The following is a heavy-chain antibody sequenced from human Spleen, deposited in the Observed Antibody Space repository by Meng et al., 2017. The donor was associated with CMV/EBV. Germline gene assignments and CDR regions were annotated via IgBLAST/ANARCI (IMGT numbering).Heavy chain of an antibody. J-gene: IGHJ4*02. D-gene: IGHD1-26*01. CDR3: ARDHTRGATGYFDY. CDR1: GYTFTSYD. V-gene: IGHV1-46*01. CDR2: INPSAGST. Sequence: ASVKVSCKASGYTFTSYDMHWVRQAPGQGLEWMGIINPSAGSTGYAQKFQDRVTVTRDTSTSTVYMELSSLTSEDTAVYYCARDHTRGATGYFDYWGPGTLVTVSS.